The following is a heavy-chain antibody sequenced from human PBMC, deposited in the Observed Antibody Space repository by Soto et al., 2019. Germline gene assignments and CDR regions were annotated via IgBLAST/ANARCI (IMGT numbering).Heavy chain of an antibody. Sequence: ASVKVSCKAFGYTFTSYDINWVRQATGQGLEWMGWMNPNSGNTGYAQKFQGRVTMTRNTSISTAYMELSSLRSEDTAVYYCARGRWGSGSYAFDIWGQGTMVTVSS. J-gene: IGHJ3*02. CDR3: ARGRWGSGSYAFDI. CDR1: GYTFTSYD. D-gene: IGHD3-10*01. CDR2: MNPNSGNT. V-gene: IGHV1-8*01.